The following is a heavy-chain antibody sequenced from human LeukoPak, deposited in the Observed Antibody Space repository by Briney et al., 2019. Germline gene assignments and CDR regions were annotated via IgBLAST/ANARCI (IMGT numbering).Heavy chain of an antibody. D-gene: IGHD4-17*01. V-gene: IGHV1-2*05. J-gene: IGHJ3*01. Sequence: ASVKLSCKASGYPFTGYYMHWLRHAPGQGLEWRGRINPNSGATNYAQKIQSRVTMTRDTSISTAYMDPNGARSYYTSLYYGSRGGDYNAFDPWGQGTMVTVSS. CDR3: SRGGDYNAFDP. CDR1: GYPFTGYY. CDR2: INPNSGAT.